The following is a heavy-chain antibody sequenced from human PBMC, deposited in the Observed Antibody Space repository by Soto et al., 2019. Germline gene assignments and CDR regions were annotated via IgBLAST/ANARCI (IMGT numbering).Heavy chain of an antibody. CDR1: GGSISSSSYY. D-gene: IGHD6-13*01. CDR3: ARMLGAAAGTLGPNWFDP. V-gene: IGHV4-39*01. J-gene: IGHJ5*02. CDR2: IYYSGST. Sequence: PSETLSLTCTVSGGSISSSSYYWGWIRQPPGKGLEWIGSIYYSGSTYYNPSLKSRVTISVDTSKNKLSLKLSSVTAADTAVYYCARMLGAAAGTLGPNWFDPWGQGTMVTVS.